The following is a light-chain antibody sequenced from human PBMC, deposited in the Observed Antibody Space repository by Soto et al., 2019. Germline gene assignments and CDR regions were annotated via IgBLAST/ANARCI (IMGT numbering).Light chain of an antibody. CDR3: LQYETLYT. CDR2: KAS. V-gene: IGKV1-5*03. Sequence: DIQMTQSPSSLSASVEDRVIITCRASQSISSWLAWYQQKPGQAPRLLIYKASTLESGVPSRFSGSGSGTEFTLTISSLQPDDFATYYCLQYETLYTFGQGTKVDIK. CDR1: QSISSW. J-gene: IGKJ2*01.